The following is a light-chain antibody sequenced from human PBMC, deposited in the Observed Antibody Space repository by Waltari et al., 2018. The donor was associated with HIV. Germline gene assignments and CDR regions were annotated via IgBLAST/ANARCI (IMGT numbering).Light chain of an antibody. Sequence: SYELTQPPSVSVSPGQPASITCSGNELGDKYACWYPHKPGHSPALVIYQDSKRPAGIPERFSGSNSGNTATLTISGTQAMDEADYYCQAWDSSNVVFGGGTKLTVL. J-gene: IGLJ2*01. CDR2: QDS. CDR1: ELGDKY. V-gene: IGLV3-1*01. CDR3: QAWDSSNVV.